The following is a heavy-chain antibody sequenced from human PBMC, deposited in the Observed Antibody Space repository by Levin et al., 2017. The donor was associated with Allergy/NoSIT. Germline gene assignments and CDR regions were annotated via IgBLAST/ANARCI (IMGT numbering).Heavy chain of an antibody. CDR1: GFTFSSYW. V-gene: IGHV3-74*01. CDR2: INSDGSST. Sequence: GESLKISCAASGFTFSSYWMHWVRQAPGKGLVWVSRINSDGSSTSYADSVKGRFTISRDNAKNTLYLQMNSLRAEDTAVYYCARGVGELSLRALNWFDPWGQGTLVTVSS. J-gene: IGHJ5*02. CDR3: ARGVGELSLRALNWFDP. D-gene: IGHD3-16*02.